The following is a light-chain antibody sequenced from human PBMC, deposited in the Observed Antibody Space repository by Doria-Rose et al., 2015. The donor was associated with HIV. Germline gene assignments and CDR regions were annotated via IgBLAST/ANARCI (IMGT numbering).Light chain of an antibody. Sequence: QSVVTQEPSVSGAPGQRVAISCTGSSSNIGAGFDVNWYQQFPGTAPKLLIHGNTNRPSGVRDRFSGSKSGTSASLAISGLRAEDEADYYCQSYDSRPSVYVFGTGTKVTVL. CDR2: GNT. V-gene: IGLV1-40*01. CDR1: SSNIGAGFD. CDR3: QSYDSRPSVYV. J-gene: IGLJ1*01.